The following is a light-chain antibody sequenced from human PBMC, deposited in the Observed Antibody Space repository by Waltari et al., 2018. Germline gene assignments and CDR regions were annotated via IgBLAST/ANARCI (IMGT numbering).Light chain of an antibody. CDR1: TGPVTSNHY. CDR2: EST. J-gene: IGLJ3*02. CDR3: LLAYGGARV. Sequence: QAVVTQESSLTVSPGGTVTLTCASSTGPVTSNHYPYWFQQKPGQDPTTLMYESTNRHAGTPARVSASLLGGKAALTLSGAQPEDEADYYCLLAYGGARVFGRGTKLTVL. V-gene: IGLV7-46*01.